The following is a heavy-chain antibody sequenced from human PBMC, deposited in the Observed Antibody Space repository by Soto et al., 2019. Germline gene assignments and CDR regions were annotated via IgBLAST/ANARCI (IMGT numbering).Heavy chain of an antibody. CDR3: ARHERSSWYGPAFDY. Sequence: PSETMSLTCTVSGFSISSYYWSWLRQPPGKGLEWIGYIYYSGSTNYNPSLKSRVTISVDTSKNQFSLKLSSVTAADTAVYYCARHERSSWYGPAFDYWGQGTLVTFSS. D-gene: IGHD6-13*01. CDR2: IYYSGST. CDR1: GFSISSYY. J-gene: IGHJ4*02. V-gene: IGHV4-59*08.